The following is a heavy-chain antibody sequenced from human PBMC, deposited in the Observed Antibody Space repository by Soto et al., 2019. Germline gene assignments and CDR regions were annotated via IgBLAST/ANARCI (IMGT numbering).Heavy chain of an antibody. J-gene: IGHJ4*02. CDR3: ARVPGYCSSTSCYIFDY. D-gene: IGHD2-2*03. Sequence: SVKVSCKASGGTFSSYTISWVRQAPGQGPEWMGRIIPILGIANYAQKFQGRVTITADKSTSTAYMELSSLRSEDTAVYYCARVPGYCSSTSCYIFDYSGRESWVMVSS. CDR2: IIPILGIA. CDR1: GGTFSSYT. V-gene: IGHV1-69*02.